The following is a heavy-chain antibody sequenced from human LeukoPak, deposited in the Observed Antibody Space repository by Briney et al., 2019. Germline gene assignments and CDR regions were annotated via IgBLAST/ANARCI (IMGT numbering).Heavy chain of an antibody. CDR1: GGTFSSYA. J-gene: IGHJ4*02. D-gene: IGHD5-12*01. V-gene: IGHV1-69*04. Sequence: SVKVSCTASGGTFSSYAISWVRQAPGQGLEWMGRIIPILGIANYAQKFQGRVTITADRSTSTAYMELSSLRSEDTAVYYCARVGDLMGYSGYETFDYWGQGTLVTVSS. CDR2: IIPILGIA. CDR3: ARVGDLMGYSGYETFDY.